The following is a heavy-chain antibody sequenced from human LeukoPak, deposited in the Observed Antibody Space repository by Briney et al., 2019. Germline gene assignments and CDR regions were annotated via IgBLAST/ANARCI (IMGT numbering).Heavy chain of an antibody. D-gene: IGHD1-26*01. V-gene: IGHV1-69-2*01. CDR3: ARVTGLLQLDY. CDR1: VSTFKDYN. Sequence: VKISCKASVSTFKDYNIHWVRQAPGKGIEWMGRIDPEGGQVIYGETFRGRVTISADTSEDTIHMELTSLTSDDTAMYFCARVTGLLQLDYWGQGTLVTVSS. J-gene: IGHJ4*02. CDR2: IDPEGGQV.